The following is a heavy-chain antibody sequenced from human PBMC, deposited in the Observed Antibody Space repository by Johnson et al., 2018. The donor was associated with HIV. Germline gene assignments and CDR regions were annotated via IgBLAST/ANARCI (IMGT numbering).Heavy chain of an antibody. CDR3: ARVFQNGLDI. CDR2: IGTAGDT. Sequence: MQLVESGGGVVQPGGSLRLSCAASGFTVSSNYMSWVRQAPGKGLEWVSGIGTAGDTYYPGSVKGRFTISRENAKNSLYLQMNSLRAGDTAVYYCARVFQNGLDIWGQGTTVTVSS. CDR1: GFTVSSNY. D-gene: IGHD1-1*01. J-gene: IGHJ3*02. V-gene: IGHV3-13*01.